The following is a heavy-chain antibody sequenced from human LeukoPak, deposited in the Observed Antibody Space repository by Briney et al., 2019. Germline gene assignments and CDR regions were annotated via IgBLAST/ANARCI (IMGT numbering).Heavy chain of an antibody. CDR3: ARVDGSCSGGSCPSGNWFDP. D-gene: IGHD2-15*01. V-gene: IGHV4-61*02. J-gene: IGHJ5*02. CDR1: GGSISSGSYY. CDR2: IYTSGNT. Sequence: PSETLSLTCSVSGGSISSGSYYWSWIRQPAGKGLEWIGRIYTSGNTNYNPSLKSRVTISVDTSKNQFSLKLSSVTAADTAVYYCARVDGSCSGGSCPSGNWFDPWGQGTLVTVSS.